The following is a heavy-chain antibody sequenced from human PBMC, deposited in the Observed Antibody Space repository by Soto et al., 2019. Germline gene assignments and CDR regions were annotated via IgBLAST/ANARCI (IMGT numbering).Heavy chain of an antibody. V-gene: IGHV1-69*13. CDR2: IIPIFGTA. D-gene: IGHD6-6*01. CDR1: GGTFSSYA. CDR3: ARAREYSSSSGPGFDY. J-gene: IGHJ4*02. Sequence: SVKVSCKASGGTFSSYAIGWVRQAPGQGLEWMGGIIPIFGTANYAQKFQGRVTITADESTSTAYMELSSLRSEDTAVYYCARAREYSSSSGPGFDYWGQGTLVTVSS.